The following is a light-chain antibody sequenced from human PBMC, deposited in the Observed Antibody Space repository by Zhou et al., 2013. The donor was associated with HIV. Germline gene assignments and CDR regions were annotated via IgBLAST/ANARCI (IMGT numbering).Light chain of an antibody. CDR3: QQYLYPPRT. CDR2: AAS. V-gene: IGKV1-39*01. Sequence: DIQMTQSPSSLSASLGDRVTITCRASQSISTYLNWYQQKPGKAPTLLIYAASTLQTGVPSRFSGSGSGTDYTLTISTLQPDDFAVYYCQQYLYPPRTFGQGTKVGNQ. J-gene: IGKJ1*01. CDR1: QSISTY.